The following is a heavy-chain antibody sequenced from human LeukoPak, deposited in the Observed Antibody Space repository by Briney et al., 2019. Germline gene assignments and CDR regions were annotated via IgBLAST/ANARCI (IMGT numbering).Heavy chain of an antibody. D-gene: IGHD1-26*01. CDR1: GFTFSEYS. J-gene: IGHJ3*02. CDR2: ISPSSDNT. V-gene: IGHV3-11*05. Sequence: GGSLRLSRAASGFTFSEYSMSWLRQAPGRGLEWLSYISPSSDNTPYADSVKGRSTISRDNAKNSLYLQMNSLKAEDTAVYYCARGGVGANTAFDIWGQGTMVTVSS. CDR3: ARGGVGANTAFDI.